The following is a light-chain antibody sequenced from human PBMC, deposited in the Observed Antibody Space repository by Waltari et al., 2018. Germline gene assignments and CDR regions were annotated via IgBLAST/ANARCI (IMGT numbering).Light chain of an antibody. J-gene: IGKJ4*01. CDR1: QAISTF. V-gene: IGKV1-16*02. Sequence: IQMTQSTSPLSPSPGDIVILTCRASQAISTFLAWFQLKPWKAPKSLIYAASTLQTGVASNFGGSGSRTDFTLTISSLQPGDCATYYCQQYSTSPPTFGGGTKVEI. CDR3: QQYSTSPPT. CDR2: AAS.